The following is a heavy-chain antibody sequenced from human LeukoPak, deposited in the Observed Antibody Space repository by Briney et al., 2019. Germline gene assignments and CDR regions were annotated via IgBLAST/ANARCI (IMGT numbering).Heavy chain of an antibody. V-gene: IGHV4-59*01. CDR3: ARGLGYCSSTSCSNFDY. CDR2: IYYSGST. Sequence: SETLSLTCTVSGGSISSYYWSWIRQPPGKGLEWIGYIYYSGSTNYNPSLKSRVTISVGTSKNQFSLKLSSVTAADTAVYYCARGLGYCSSTSCSNFDYWGQGTLVTVSS. J-gene: IGHJ4*02. D-gene: IGHD2-2*01. CDR1: GGSISSYY.